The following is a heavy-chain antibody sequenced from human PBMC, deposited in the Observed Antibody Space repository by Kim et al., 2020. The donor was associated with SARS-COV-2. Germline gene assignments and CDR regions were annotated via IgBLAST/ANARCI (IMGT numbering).Heavy chain of an antibody. Sequence: GGSLRLSCAASGFTFSSYAMSWVRQAPGKGLVWVSAISGSGGSTYYAESVKGRFTISRDNSKNTLYLQMNSLRAEDTAVYYCAKGNVNYYYGSGSGGNFDPWGQGTLVTVSS. V-gene: IGHV3-23*01. J-gene: IGHJ5*02. CDR3: AKGNVNYYYGSGSGGNFDP. D-gene: IGHD3-10*01. CDR1: GFTFSSYA. CDR2: ISGSGGST.